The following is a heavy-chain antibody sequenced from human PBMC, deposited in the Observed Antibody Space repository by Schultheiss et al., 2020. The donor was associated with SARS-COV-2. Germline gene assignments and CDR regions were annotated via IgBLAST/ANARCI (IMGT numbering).Heavy chain of an antibody. D-gene: IGHD3-3*01. J-gene: IGHJ4*02. CDR3: ARDPSPDYDFWSGYYDY. Sequence: SETLSLTCTVSGGSISSYYWSWIRQPAGKGLEWIGRIYTSGSTNYNPSLKSRVTMSVDTSKNQFSLKLSSVTAADTAVYYCARDPSPDYDFWSGYYDYWGQGTLVTVSS. V-gene: IGHV4-4*07. CDR2: IYTSGST. CDR1: GGSISSYY.